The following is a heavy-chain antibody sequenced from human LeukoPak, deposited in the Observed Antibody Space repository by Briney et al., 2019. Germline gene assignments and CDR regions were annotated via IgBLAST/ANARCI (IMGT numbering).Heavy chain of an antibody. CDR2: LSAGKKVT. J-gene: IGHJ5*02. V-gene: IGHV3-23*01. D-gene: IGHD3-3*01. CDR1: GFTISTYY. Sequence: AETLTLTCLASGFTISTYYLSWVRQAPRKGLEWVSVLSAGKKVTYYADPVKGRFTASTANSKTTLYLLMSRPRAEATAAYYCSRGHDLWHEGGNWLDAWGQGTLVTVSS. CDR3: SRGHDLWHEGGNWLDA.